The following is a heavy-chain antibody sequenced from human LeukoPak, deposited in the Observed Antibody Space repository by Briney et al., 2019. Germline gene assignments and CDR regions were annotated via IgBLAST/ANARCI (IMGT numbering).Heavy chain of an antibody. CDR3: ARAQHYSGSHGDFDY. D-gene: IGHD1-26*01. CDR2: INHSGST. V-gene: IGHV4-34*01. Sequence: SETLSLTCTVSGGSISSYYWSWIRQPPGKGLEWIGEINHSGSTNYNPSLKSRVTISVDTSKNQFSLKLSSVTAADTAVYYCARAQHYSGSHGDFDYWGQGTLATVSS. CDR1: GGSISSYY. J-gene: IGHJ4*02.